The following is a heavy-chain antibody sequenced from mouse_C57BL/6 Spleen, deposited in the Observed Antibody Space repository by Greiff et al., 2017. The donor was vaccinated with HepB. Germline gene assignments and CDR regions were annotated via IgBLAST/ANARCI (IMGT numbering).Heavy chain of an antibody. V-gene: IGHV1-18*01. CDR1: GYTFTDYN. Sequence: VQLKESGPELVKPGASVKIPCKASGYTFTDYNMDWVKQSHGKSLEWIGDINPNNGGTIYNQKFKGKATLTVDKSSSTAYMELRSLTSEDTAVYYCARANYGVGAMDYWGQGTSVTASS. J-gene: IGHJ4*01. CDR2: INPNNGGT. D-gene: IGHD1-1*01. CDR3: ARANYGVGAMDY.